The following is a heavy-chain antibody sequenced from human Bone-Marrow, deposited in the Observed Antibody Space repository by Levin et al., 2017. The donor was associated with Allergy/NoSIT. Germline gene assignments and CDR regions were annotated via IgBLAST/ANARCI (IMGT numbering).Heavy chain of an antibody. CDR2: FDPNGGNT. V-gene: IGHV1-46*01. CDR3: AKTLDAGVYYFPIYYHGAYYFVH. CDR1: GYTFTTYY. J-gene: IGHJ4*02. D-gene: IGHD3-22*01. Sequence: GESLKISCKASGYTFTTYYIHWLRQTPGQGLEWMGVFDPNGGNTFYPQNFQGRVSMTGDTSTSTVYMELSSLTSADTAVYFCAKTLDAGVYYFPIYYHGAYYFVHWGQGTLVTVSS.